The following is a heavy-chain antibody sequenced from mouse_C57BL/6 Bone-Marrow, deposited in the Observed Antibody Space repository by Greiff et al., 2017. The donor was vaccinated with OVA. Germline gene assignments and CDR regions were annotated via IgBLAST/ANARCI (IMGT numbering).Heavy chain of an antibody. CDR2: INPNYGTT. Sequence: VQLKQSGPELVKPGASVKISCKASGYSFTDYNMNWVKQSNGKSLEWIGVINPNYGTTSYNQKFKGKATLTVDKTSSTAYMQLNSLTSEDAAVYYCARPYRGSSPWFAYWGQGTLVTVSA. D-gene: IGHD1-1*01. CDR3: ARPYRGSSPWFAY. CDR1: GYSFTDYN. V-gene: IGHV1-39*01. J-gene: IGHJ3*01.